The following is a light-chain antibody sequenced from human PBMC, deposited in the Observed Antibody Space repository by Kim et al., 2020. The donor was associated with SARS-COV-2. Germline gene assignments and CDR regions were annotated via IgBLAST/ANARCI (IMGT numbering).Light chain of an antibody. V-gene: IGKV4-1*01. Sequence: ATINCKSSQSVLYSSNNKNDLAWYQQKPGQPPKLLIYWASTRESGVPDRFSGSGSGTDFTLTISNLQAEDVAVYYCHQYYRAPRTFGPGTKVDIK. CDR1: QSVLYSSNNKND. CDR2: WAS. J-gene: IGKJ3*01. CDR3: HQYYRAPRT.